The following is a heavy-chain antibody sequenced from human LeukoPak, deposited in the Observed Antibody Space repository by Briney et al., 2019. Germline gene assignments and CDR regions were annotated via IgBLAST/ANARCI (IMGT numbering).Heavy chain of an antibody. D-gene: IGHD3-22*01. J-gene: IGHJ6*03. CDR3: ARVGSSGYYYSHYYMDV. V-gene: IGHV4-31*03. Sequence: SETLSLTCTVSGGSISSGGYYWSWIRQHPGKGLEWIGYIYYSGSTYYNPSLKSRVTISVDTSKNQFSLKLSSVTAADTAVYYCARVGSSGYYYSHYYMDVWGKGTTVTVSS. CDR1: GGSISSGGYY. CDR2: IYYSGST.